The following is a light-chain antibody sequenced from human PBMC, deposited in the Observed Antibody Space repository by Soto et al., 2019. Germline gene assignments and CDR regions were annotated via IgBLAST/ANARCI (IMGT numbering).Light chain of an antibody. V-gene: IGLV2-14*01. Sequence: QPASVSGSPRQSITISCTGTSSDVGGYNYVAWYQQHPGKAPKLMIYEVSNRPSGVSNRFSGSKSGNTASLTISGLQAEDDADYYCSSYTSSSTRVFGGGTKLTVL. CDR1: SSDVGGYNY. J-gene: IGLJ3*02. CDR2: EVS. CDR3: SSYTSSSTRV.